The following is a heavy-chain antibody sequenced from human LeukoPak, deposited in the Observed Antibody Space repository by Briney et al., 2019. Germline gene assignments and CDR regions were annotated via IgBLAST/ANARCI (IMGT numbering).Heavy chain of an antibody. CDR2: INHSGST. J-gene: IGHJ4*02. CDR1: GGSFSGYY. D-gene: IGHD4-23*01. Sequence: SETLSLTCAVYGGSFSGYYWSWLRQPPGKGLEWIGEINHSGSTNYNPSLKSRVTISVDTSKNQFSLKLSSVTAADTAVYYCARVSFGGNSLDYWGQGTLVTVSS. V-gene: IGHV4-34*01. CDR3: ARVSFGGNSLDY.